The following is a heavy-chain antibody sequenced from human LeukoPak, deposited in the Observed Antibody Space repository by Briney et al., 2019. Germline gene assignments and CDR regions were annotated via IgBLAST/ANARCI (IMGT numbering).Heavy chain of an antibody. J-gene: IGHJ4*02. V-gene: IGHV1-69*13. Sequence: GASVKVSCKASGGTFSSYAISWVRQAPGQGLEWMGGIIPIFGTADYAQKFQGRVTITADESTSTAYVELNSLRSEDTAVYYCARDPSMIRGENTPYFDYWGQGTLVTVSS. CDR3: ARDPSMIRGENTPYFDY. CDR1: GGTFSSYA. D-gene: IGHD3-10*01. CDR2: IIPIFGTA.